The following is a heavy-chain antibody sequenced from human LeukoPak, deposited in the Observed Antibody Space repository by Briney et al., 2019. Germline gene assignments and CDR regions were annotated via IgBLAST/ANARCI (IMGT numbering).Heavy chain of an antibody. Sequence: GGSLRLSCAASGFTFSDHYMSWIRQAPGKGLEWVSYISHTGTTMYYADSVKGRFTLSRDNARNSLYLQMNSLRAEDAAVYYCARGHGGLDFWGQGTMVSVSS. D-gene: IGHD4-23*01. CDR1: GFTFSDHY. CDR2: ISHTGTTM. V-gene: IGHV3-11*04. J-gene: IGHJ3*01. CDR3: ARGHGGLDF.